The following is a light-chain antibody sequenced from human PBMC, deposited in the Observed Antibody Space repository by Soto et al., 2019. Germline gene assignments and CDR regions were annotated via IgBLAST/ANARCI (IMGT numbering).Light chain of an antibody. Sequence: QSVLTQPPSASGSPGQSVTISCSGTSSDVGGYDSVSWYQHHPGKVPKLIIFDVDKWPSGVTDRFSGFKSGNTASLTVSGLRAENEAHYYCSSYAGSSTFVFGTWTKVTVL. J-gene: IGLJ1*01. CDR3: SSYAGSSTFV. CDR1: SSDVGGYDS. V-gene: IGLV2-8*01. CDR2: DVD.